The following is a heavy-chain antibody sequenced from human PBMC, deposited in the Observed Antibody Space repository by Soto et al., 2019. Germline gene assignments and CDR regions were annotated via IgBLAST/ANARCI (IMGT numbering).Heavy chain of an antibody. Sequence: SETLSLTCTVSGGSISSSSYYWGWIRQPPGKGLEWIGSIYYSGSTYYNPSLKSRVTISVDTSKNQFSLKLSSVTAADTAVYYCASLQLVFYFDYWGQGTLVTAPQ. CDR1: GGSISSSSYY. CDR2: IYYSGST. CDR3: ASLQLVFYFDY. V-gene: IGHV4-39*01. D-gene: IGHD6-13*01. J-gene: IGHJ4*02.